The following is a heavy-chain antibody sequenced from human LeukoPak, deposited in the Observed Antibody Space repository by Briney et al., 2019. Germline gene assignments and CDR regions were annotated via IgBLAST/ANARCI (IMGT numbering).Heavy chain of an antibody. CDR3: ALTDSSAWFEYFHH. CDR1: GFTYSSYG. CDR2: IWYDGSNK. Sequence: GGSLRLSCAASGFTYSSYGMHWVRQAPGKGLEWVAFIWYDGSNKYYADSVKGRFTISRDDAKNTLYLQMNSLRVEDTAVYYCALTDSSAWFEYFHHWGQGTLVTVSS. D-gene: IGHD6-13*01. J-gene: IGHJ1*01. V-gene: IGHV3-33*03.